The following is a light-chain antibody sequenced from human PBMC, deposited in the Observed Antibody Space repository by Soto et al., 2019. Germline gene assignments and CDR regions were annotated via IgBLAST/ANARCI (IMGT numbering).Light chain of an antibody. CDR1: QSVSKNY. V-gene: IGKV3-20*01. Sequence: EIVLTQSPGTLSLSPGERGTLSCRASQSVSKNYLAWYQQKPGQAPRLLIYGASSRATGIPDRFSGSGSGTDFTLTISRLEPEDFAVYSGQQYASSPLTFGGGTKVEIK. CDR3: QQYASSPLT. J-gene: IGKJ4*01. CDR2: GAS.